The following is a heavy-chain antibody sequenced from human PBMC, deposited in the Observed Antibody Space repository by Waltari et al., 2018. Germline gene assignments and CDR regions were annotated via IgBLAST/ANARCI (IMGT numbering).Heavy chain of an antibody. Sequence: QVQLVQSGAEVKKPGSSVKVSCKASGGTFSSYAISWVRQAPGQGLEWMGGIIPIFGTANDAQKFQGRVTITADESTSTAYMELSSLRSEDTAVYYCASLGRAKEMATITSDYWGQGTLVTVSS. D-gene: IGHD5-12*01. V-gene: IGHV1-69*13. J-gene: IGHJ4*02. CDR2: IIPIFGTA. CDR3: ASLGRAKEMATITSDY. CDR1: GGTFSSYA.